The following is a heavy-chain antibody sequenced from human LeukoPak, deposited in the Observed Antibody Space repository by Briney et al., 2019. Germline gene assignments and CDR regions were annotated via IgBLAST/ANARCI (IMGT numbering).Heavy chain of an antibody. Sequence: SETLSLTCTVSGGSISRYYWSWIRQPPGKGLEWIGYIYYSGSTNYNPSLKSRVTISVDTSKNQFSLKLSSVTAADTAVYYCARMGHTQPVDIVATMFNGMDVWGQGTTVTVSS. CDR1: GGSISRYY. V-gene: IGHV4-59*08. J-gene: IGHJ6*02. CDR2: IYYSGST. D-gene: IGHD5-12*01. CDR3: ARMGHTQPVDIVATMFNGMDV.